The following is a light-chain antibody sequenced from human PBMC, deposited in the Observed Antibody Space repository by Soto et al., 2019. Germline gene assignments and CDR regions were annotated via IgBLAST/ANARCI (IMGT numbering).Light chain of an antibody. J-gene: IGLJ2*01. CDR3: SSYAGDNTVI. CDR2: EVN. CDR1: SSDVGGYMY. V-gene: IGLV2-8*01. Sequence: QSALTQPPSASGSPGQSVTISCTGSSSDVGGYMYVSWYQQHPGKAPKLMIYEVNQRPLGVPDRFSGSKSGNTASLTVSGLQPEDEADYYCSSYAGDNTVIFGGGTKLTVL.